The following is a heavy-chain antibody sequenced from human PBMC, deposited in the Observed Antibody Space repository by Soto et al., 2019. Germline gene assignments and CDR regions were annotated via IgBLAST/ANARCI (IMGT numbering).Heavy chain of an antibody. J-gene: IGHJ3*02. Sequence: GGSLRLSCAASGFTFSSCSMNWVRQAPGKGLEWVSSISSSSSYIYYADSVKGRFTISRDNAKNSLYLQMNSLRAEDTAVYYCARAPQNDILTGGTFDIWGQGTMVTVSS. CDR2: ISSSSSYI. D-gene: IGHD3-9*01. CDR1: GFTFSSCS. V-gene: IGHV3-21*01. CDR3: ARAPQNDILTGGTFDI.